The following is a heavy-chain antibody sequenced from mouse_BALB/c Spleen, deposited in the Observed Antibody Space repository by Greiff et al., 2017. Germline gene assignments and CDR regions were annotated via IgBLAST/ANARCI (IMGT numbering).Heavy chain of an antibody. Sequence: QVQLQQPGAELVKPGASVKMSCKASGYTFTSYNMHWVKQTPGQGLEWIGAIYPGNGDTSYNQKFKGKATLTADKSSSTAYMQLSSLTSEDSAVYYCATEVRAWFAYWGQGTLVTVSA. J-gene: IGHJ3*01. CDR3: ATEVRAWFAY. D-gene: IGHD2-14*01. CDR2: IYPGNGDT. CDR1: GYTFTSYN. V-gene: IGHV1-12*01.